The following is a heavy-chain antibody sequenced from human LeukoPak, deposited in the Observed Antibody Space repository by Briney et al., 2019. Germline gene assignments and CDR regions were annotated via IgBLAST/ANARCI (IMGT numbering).Heavy chain of an antibody. Sequence: ASVKVSCKASGYTFTSYGISWVRQAPGQGLEWMGWISAYNGNTNYAQKFQGRVTMTEDTSTDTAYMELSSLRFEDTAVYYCATDLGGHDIWGQGTRVTVSS. CDR1: GYTFTSYG. V-gene: IGHV1-18*01. CDR3: ATDLGGHDI. J-gene: IGHJ3*02. CDR2: ISAYNGNT. D-gene: IGHD3-3*01.